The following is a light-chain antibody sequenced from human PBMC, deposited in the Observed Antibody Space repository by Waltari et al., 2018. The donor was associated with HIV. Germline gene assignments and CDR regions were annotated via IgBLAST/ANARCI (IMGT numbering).Light chain of an antibody. CDR1: SSDVGGFDF. CDR3: DSHTNTFTRV. V-gene: IGLV2-14*01. J-gene: IGLJ1*01. CDR2: DVN. Sequence: QSALTQPASVSGSPGQSIPISCTGTSSDVGGFDFVSWYQQFPSKAPKVVIYDVNNRPSGVSDRFSGSKSGNTASLTISGLQAEDEADYYCDSHTNTFTRVFGTGTRVTVL.